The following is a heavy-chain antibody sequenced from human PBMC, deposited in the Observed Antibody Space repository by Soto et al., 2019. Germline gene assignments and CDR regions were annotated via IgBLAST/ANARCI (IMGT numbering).Heavy chain of an antibody. CDR1: GFTFSSYA. CDR3: AKTSGHTFGGVIALYYFDY. Sequence: GGSLRLSCAASGFTFSSYAMSWVRQAPGKGLEWVSAISGSGGSTYYADSVKGRFTISRDNSKNTLYLQMNSLRVEDTAVYYCAKTSGHTFGGVIALYYFDYWGQGTLVTVSS. J-gene: IGHJ4*02. CDR2: ISGSGGST. V-gene: IGHV3-23*01. D-gene: IGHD3-16*02.